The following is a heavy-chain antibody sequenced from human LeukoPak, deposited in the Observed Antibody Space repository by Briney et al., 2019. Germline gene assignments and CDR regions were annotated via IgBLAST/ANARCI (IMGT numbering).Heavy chain of an antibody. J-gene: IGHJ6*02. CDR2: IRQDGSEK. V-gene: IGHV3-7*03. CDR3: ATRALPGYYYGMDV. CDR1: GFTFSGFG. D-gene: IGHD2-15*01. Sequence: RAGGSLRLSCAASGFTFSGFGMHWVRQAPGKGLEWVANIRQDGSEKYYVDSVKGRFTISRDNAKNALYLQMNSLRAEDTAVYYCATRALPGYYYGMDVWGQGTTVTVSS.